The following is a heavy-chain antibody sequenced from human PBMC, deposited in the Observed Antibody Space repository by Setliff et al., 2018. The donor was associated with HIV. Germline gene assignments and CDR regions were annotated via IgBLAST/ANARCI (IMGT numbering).Heavy chain of an antibody. V-gene: IGHV4-61*02. CDR2: IHTSGNT. CDR3: ATYAGNGGGKGY. D-gene: IGHD2-21*01. CDR1: GGSISSGDYY. J-gene: IGHJ4*02. Sequence: PSETLSLTCTVSGGSISSGDYYWTWIRQPAGKGLQWIGRIHTSGNTNYNPSLKSRVTISVDTSKNQFSLTLSSVTAADTAMYYCATYAGNGGGKGYWGQGTLVTVSS.